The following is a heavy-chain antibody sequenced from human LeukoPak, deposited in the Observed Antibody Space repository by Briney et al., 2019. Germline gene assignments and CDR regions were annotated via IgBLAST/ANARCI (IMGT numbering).Heavy chain of an antibody. CDR1: GGSFSGYY. Sequence: SETLSLTCAVYGGSFSGYYWSWIRQPPGKGLEWIGEINHSGSTNYNPPLKSRVTISVDTSKNQFSLKLSSVTAADTAVYYCAREHEFAAFDIWGQGTMVTVSS. CDR2: INHSGST. V-gene: IGHV4-34*01. J-gene: IGHJ3*02. CDR3: AREHEFAAFDI.